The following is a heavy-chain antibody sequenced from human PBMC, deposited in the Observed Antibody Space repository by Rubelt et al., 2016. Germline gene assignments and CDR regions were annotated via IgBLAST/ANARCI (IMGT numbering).Heavy chain of an antibody. CDR1: GFIFSDFY. CDR3: ARRHSDYHSYYFDY. D-gene: IGHD5-12*01. Sequence: GFIFSDFYQSWIRQAPGKGLEWLSYISFDGDITFYAASVKGRFSVSRDNANNSLYLQMNDLRAEDTAVYYCARRHSDYHSYYFDYWGQGTQVSVSS. V-gene: IGHV3-11*04. CDR2: ISFDGDIT. J-gene: IGHJ4*02.